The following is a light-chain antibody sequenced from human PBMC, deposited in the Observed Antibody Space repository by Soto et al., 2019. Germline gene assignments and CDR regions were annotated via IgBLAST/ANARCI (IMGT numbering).Light chain of an antibody. J-gene: IGKJ4*01. CDR2: GAS. V-gene: IGKV1-33*01. CDR3: QQYDNLPFT. CDR1: QDVSNY. Sequence: DIPMTQSPSSLSASVGDRVTITCQASQDVSNYLSWYQQKPGKAPKLLIYGASNLETGVPLRFSGSGSGTQFSFPIRSLQAEDNATYYCQQYDNLPFTFGGGSNVEIK.